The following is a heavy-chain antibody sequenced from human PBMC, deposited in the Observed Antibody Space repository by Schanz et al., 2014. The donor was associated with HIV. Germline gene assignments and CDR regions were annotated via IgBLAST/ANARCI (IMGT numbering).Heavy chain of an antibody. J-gene: IGHJ5*02. CDR3: ARIDGSWFDP. D-gene: IGHD1-26*01. V-gene: IGHV4-31*03. Sequence: QVQLQESGPGLVKPSQTLSLTCTVSGGSISSGGFYWIWIRQHPGRALEWIAYIYYSGSTYYSPSLKSRISLSVDTSKNQFSLNLNSVTDADTAVYYCARIDGSWFDPWGQGTLVTVSS. CDR1: GGSISSGGFY. CDR2: IYYSGST.